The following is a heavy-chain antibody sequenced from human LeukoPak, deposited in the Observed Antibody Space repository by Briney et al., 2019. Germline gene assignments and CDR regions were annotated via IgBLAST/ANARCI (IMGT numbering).Heavy chain of an antibody. CDR3: ARAGRITIFGVVIDDAFDI. V-gene: IGHV3-74*01. CDR2: INSDGSST. CDR1: GFTFSSYW. Sequence: GGSLRLSCAASGFTFSSYWMHWVRQAPGKGLVWVPRINSDGSSTSYADSVKGRFTISRDNAKNTLYLQLNSLRAEDTAVYYCARAGRITIFGVVIDDAFDIWGQGTMVTVSS. J-gene: IGHJ3*02. D-gene: IGHD3-3*01.